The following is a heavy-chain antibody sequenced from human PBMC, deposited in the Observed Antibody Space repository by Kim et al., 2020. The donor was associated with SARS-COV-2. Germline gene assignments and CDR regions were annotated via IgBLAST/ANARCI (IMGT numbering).Heavy chain of an antibody. D-gene: IGHD2-21*01. V-gene: IGHV3-11*01. Sequence: TIYYSASVKGRFPISRDNAKNSLYLQMSSLRAGDTAVYYCARTYSSPAGFWGQGTLVTVSS. CDR2: TI. CDR3: ARTYSSPAGF. J-gene: IGHJ4*02.